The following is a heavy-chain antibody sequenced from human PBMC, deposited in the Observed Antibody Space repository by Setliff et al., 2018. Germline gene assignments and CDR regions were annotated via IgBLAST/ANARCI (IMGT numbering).Heavy chain of an antibody. CDR1: GGSISSSSYY. CDR3: ARDVRVASSSWFKSAFDI. J-gene: IGHJ3*02. Sequence: PSETLSLTCTVSGGSISSSSYYWGWIRQPPGKGLEWIGSIYYSGSTYYNPSLKSRVTISVDTSKNQFSLKLSSVTAADTAVYYCARDVRVASSSWFKSAFDIWGQGTRVTVSS. V-gene: IGHV4-39*07. CDR2: IYYSGST. D-gene: IGHD6-13*01.